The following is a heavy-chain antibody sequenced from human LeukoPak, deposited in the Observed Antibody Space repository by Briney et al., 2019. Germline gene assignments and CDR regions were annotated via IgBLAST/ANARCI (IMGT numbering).Heavy chain of an antibody. D-gene: IGHD6-19*01. V-gene: IGHV4-39*01. CDR3: ARHTYSSGCFDY. CDR2: IYYSGST. Sequence: SETLSLTCTVSGGSISSSSYYWGWIRQPPGKGLEWIVSIYYSGSTYYNPSLKSRVTISVDTSKNQFSLKLSSVPAADTAVYYCARHTYSSGCFDYWGQGTLVTVSS. CDR1: GGSISSSSYY. J-gene: IGHJ4*02.